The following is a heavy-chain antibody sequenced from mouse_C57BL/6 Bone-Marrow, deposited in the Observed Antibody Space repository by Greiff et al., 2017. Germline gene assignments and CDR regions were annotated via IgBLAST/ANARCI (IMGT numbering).Heavy chain of an antibody. Sequence: EVQRVESGPELVKPGDSVKISCKASGYSFTGSFMNWVMQSHGKSLEWIGRINPYNGDTFYNQKFKGKATLAVDKSSSTAHMELRVLTAEDSAVYYCARDGYCGSSKGYFDVWGTGTTVTVSS. CDR3: ARDGYCGSSKGYFDV. V-gene: IGHV1-20*01. CDR1: GYSFTGSF. J-gene: IGHJ1*03. D-gene: IGHD1-1*01. CDR2: INPYNGDT.